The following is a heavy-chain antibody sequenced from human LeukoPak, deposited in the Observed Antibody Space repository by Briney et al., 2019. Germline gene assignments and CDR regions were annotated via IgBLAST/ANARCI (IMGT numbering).Heavy chain of an antibody. Sequence: PGRSLRLSCAASGFTFSSYGMHRVRQAPGKGLEWVAVIWYDGSNKYYADSVKGRFTISRDNSKNTLYLQMNSLRAEDTAVYYCARDDYSGSYSYWGQGTLVTVSS. J-gene: IGHJ4*02. CDR3: ARDDYSGSYSY. CDR2: IWYDGSNK. V-gene: IGHV3-33*01. D-gene: IGHD1-26*01. CDR1: GFTFSSYG.